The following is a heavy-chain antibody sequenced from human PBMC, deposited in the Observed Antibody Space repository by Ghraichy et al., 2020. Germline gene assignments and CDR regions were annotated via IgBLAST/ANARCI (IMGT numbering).Heavy chain of an antibody. V-gene: IGHV1-69*13. CDR2: IIPIFGTA. CDR1: GGTFSSYA. Sequence: SVKVSCKASGGTFSSYAISWVRQAPGQGLEWMGGIIPIFGTANYAQKFQGRVTITADESTSTAYMELSSLRSEDTAVYYCARQHSGYDSPIDYWGQGTLVTVSS. D-gene: IGHD5-12*01. J-gene: IGHJ4*02. CDR3: ARQHSGYDSPIDY.